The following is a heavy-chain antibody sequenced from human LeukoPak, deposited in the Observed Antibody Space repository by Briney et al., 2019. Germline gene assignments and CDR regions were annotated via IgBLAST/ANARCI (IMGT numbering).Heavy chain of an antibody. D-gene: IGHD4-17*01. Sequence: SETLSLTCAVYGGSFSGYYWSWIRQPPGKGLEWIGEINHSGSTNYNPSLKSRVTISVDTSKNQFSLKLSSVTAADTAVYYCASFYGDYGYFDYWGQGTLATVSS. CDR3: ASFYGDYGYFDY. CDR2: INHSGST. V-gene: IGHV4-34*01. CDR1: GGSFSGYY. J-gene: IGHJ4*02.